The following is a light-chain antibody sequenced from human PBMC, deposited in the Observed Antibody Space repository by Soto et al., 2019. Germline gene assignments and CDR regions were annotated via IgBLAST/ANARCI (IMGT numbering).Light chain of an antibody. CDR1: QGISNY. CDR3: QQYNSAPPYT. J-gene: IGKJ2*01. Sequence: DIPMTQSPSSLSASVGDRVTITCRASQGISNYLAWYQQKPGKVPKLLIYAASTLQSGVPSRFSGSGSGTDFTLTISSLQPEDVATYYCQQYNSAPPYTFGQGTKLEIK. CDR2: AAS. V-gene: IGKV1-27*01.